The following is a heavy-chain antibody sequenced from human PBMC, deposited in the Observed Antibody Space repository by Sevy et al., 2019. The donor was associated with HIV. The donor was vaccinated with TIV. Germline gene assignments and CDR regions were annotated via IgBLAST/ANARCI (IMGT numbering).Heavy chain of an antibody. Sequence: GGSLRLSCAAPGFSYSSYGMHWVRQAPGKGLERVAYIQYDGSNKDYADSVKGRFTISRDNSKNTLDLQMNSLRVEDTAVYYCVKEGGGEGGDHWGQGTLVTVSS. V-gene: IGHV3-30*02. D-gene: IGHD2-21*01. CDR1: GFSYSSYG. J-gene: IGHJ4*02. CDR3: VKEGGGEGGDH. CDR2: IQYDGSNK.